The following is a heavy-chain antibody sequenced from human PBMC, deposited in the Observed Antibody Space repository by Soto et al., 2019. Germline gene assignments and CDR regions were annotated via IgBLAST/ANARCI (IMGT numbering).Heavy chain of an antibody. CDR3: ARHYYDRSGYYGTYHWFGP. CDR2: IYYSGST. V-gene: IGHV4-59*08. CDR1: GGSISSYY. Sequence: PSETLSLTCTVSGGSISSYYWSWIRQPPGKGLEWIGYIYYSGSTNYNPSLKSRVTISVDTSKNQFSLKLSSVTAADTAVYYCARHYYDRSGYYGTYHWFGPWGQGTLVTVSS. D-gene: IGHD3-22*01. J-gene: IGHJ5*02.